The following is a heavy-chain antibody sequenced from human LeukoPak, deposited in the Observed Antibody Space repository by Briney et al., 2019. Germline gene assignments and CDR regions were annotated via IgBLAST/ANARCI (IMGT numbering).Heavy chain of an antibody. CDR3: AKETWYSSSWYYFDY. CDR1: GFTFSSYA. V-gene: IGHV3-23*01. D-gene: IGHD6-13*01. Sequence: PGGSLRLSCAASGFTFSSYAMSWVRQAPGKGLEWVSAISGSGGTTYYADSVKGRFTISRDNSKNTLYPQMNSLRAEDTAVYYCAKETWYSSSWYYFDYWGQGTLVTVSS. CDR2: ISGSGGTT. J-gene: IGHJ4*02.